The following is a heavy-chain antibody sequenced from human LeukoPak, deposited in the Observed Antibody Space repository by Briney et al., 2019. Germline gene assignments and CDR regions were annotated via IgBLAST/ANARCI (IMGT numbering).Heavy chain of an antibody. J-gene: IGHJ4*02. CDR2: IKQDGGEK. CDR3: ARGGYSSSWYHFDY. D-gene: IGHD6-13*01. Sequence: PGGSLRLSCAASGFTFSSSWMTWVRQAPGKGLEWVANIKQDGGEKYYVDSVKGRFTISRDNAKNSLYLQMNSLRAEDTAVYYCARGGYSSSWYHFDYWGQGTLVTVSS. CDR1: GFTFSSSW. V-gene: IGHV3-7*03.